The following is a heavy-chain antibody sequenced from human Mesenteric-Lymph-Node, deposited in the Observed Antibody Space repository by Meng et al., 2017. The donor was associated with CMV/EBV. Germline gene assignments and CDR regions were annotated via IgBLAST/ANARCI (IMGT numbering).Heavy chain of an antibody. CDR2: INPNTGDT. D-gene: IGHD7-27*01. CDR3: ARELGRGRDY. V-gene: IGHV1-2*06. Sequence: SVKVSCKASGYTFINYYMHWGRQAPGQGLEWMGRINPNTGDTDYAQKFQDRVTMTRDTSINAAYLEVRSDDTAVYYCARELGRGRDYWGQGTLVTVSS. CDR1: GYTFINYY. J-gene: IGHJ4*02.